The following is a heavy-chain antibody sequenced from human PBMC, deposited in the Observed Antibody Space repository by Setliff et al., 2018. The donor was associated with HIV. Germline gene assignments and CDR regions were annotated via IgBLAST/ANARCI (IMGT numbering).Heavy chain of an antibody. CDR3: ARARLQGIVTAVGPRDNCLDP. CDR1: GYNFINYG. D-gene: IGHD3-9*01. CDR2: ISAYNGNT. V-gene: IGHV1-18*04. Sequence: GASVKVSCKASGYNFINYGISRVRQAPGQGLEWMGWISAYNGNTNYAPRLLGRVTMTTDTSTSTAYMEVRSLSSDDTAVYYCARARLQGIVTAVGPRDNCLDPWGQGTRVTVSS. J-gene: IGHJ5*02.